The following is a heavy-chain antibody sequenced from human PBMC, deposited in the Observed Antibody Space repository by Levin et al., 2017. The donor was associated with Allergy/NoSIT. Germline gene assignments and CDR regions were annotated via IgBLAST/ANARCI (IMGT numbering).Heavy chain of an antibody. CDR1: GFSFSSYA. J-gene: IGHJ6*02. Sequence: GESLKISCAASGFSFSSYAMSWVRQAPGKGLEWVSGISGSGGSTYHADSVKGRLTISRDNSKNTLYLQMNSLRAEDTAVYYCAKVVGSHGDYYYYGMDVWGQGTTVTVSS. D-gene: IGHD4-17*01. CDR2: ISGSGGST. CDR3: AKVVGSHGDYYYYGMDV. V-gene: IGHV3-23*01.